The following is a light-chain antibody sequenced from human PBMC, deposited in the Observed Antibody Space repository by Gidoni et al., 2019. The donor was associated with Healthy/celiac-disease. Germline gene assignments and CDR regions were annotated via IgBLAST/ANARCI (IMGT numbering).Light chain of an antibody. V-gene: IGKV3-11*01. J-gene: IGKJ4*01. Sequence: IVLPHSPATLSLSPGERATLACRASQSVSSYLAWYQQNPGQAPRLLIYDASNRATGIPARFSGSGSGTDFTLTISSLEPEDFAVYYCQQRSNWPPALTFGGXTKVEIK. CDR3: QQRSNWPPALT. CDR2: DAS. CDR1: QSVSSY.